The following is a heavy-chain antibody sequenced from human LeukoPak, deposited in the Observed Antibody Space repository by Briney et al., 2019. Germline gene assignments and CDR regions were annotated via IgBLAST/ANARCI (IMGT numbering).Heavy chain of an antibody. V-gene: IGHV4-59*01. CDR1: GGSISSYY. CDR2: IYYSGST. CDR3: ARGARNWGRYWYFDL. D-gene: IGHD7-27*01. Sequence: KSPETLSLTCTVSGGSISSYYWSWIRQPPGKGLEWIGYIYYSGSTNYNPSLKSRVTISVDTSKNQFSLKLSSVTAADTAVYYCARGARNWGRYWYFDLWGRGTLVTVSS. J-gene: IGHJ2*01.